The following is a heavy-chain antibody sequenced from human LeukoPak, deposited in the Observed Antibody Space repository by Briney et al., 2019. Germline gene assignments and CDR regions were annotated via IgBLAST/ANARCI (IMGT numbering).Heavy chain of an antibody. CDR2: IFYSGST. Sequence: PSETLSLTCTVAGDSISSSAYYWGWIRQPPGKGLEWIGSIFYSGSTFHNPSLKSRVTISVDTSKNQFSLQLTSVTAADTAVYYCARHGIAARDYWGQGTLVTVSS. CDR1: GDSISSSAYY. CDR3: ARHGIAARDY. J-gene: IGHJ4*02. D-gene: IGHD6-6*01. V-gene: IGHV4-39*01.